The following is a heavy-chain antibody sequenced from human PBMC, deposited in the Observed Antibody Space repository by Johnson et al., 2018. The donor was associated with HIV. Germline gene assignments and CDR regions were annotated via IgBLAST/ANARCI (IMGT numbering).Heavy chain of an antibody. CDR1: GFRFSNAW. J-gene: IGHJ3*02. CDR3: TTDWDAFDI. Sequence: MLLVESGGGLVKPGDSLRLSCTASGFRFSNAWMGWVRQAPGKGLEWLGRIKSKTGGGTTAYAAPVKGRFTISRDDSKDTVYLHMNSLKVDDTAVYYCTTDWDAFDIWGQGTMVIVSS. V-gene: IGHV3-15*01. CDR2: IKSKTGGGTT.